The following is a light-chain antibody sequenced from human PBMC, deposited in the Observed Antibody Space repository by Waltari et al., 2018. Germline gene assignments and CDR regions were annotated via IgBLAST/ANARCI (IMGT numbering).Light chain of an antibody. V-gene: IGLV2-8*01. CDR2: EVS. Sequence: QSALTQPPSASGSPGQSVTISCTGTSSDVGGYNYVSWYQQPPDKAPKLMIYEVSKRPSGVPDRFSVSKSVNTASLSVSGLQAEDEADYYCSSYAGSNNNYVFGAGTKVTVL. CDR1: SSDVGGYNY. J-gene: IGLJ1*01. CDR3: SSYAGSNNNYV.